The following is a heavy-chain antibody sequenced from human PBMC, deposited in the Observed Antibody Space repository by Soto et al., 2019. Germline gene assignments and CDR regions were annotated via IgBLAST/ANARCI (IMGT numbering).Heavy chain of an antibody. V-gene: IGHV3-30-3*01. CDR2: ISYDGSNK. CDR3: ARDRAMATSYYYDSSGYYSN. Sequence: LRLSCAASGFTFSSYAMHWVRQAPGKGLEWVAVISYDGSNKYYADSVKGRFTISRDNSKNTLYLQMNSLRAEDTAVYYCARDRAMATSYYYDSSGYYSNWGQGTLVTAPQ. CDR1: GFTFSSYA. J-gene: IGHJ4*02. D-gene: IGHD3-22*01.